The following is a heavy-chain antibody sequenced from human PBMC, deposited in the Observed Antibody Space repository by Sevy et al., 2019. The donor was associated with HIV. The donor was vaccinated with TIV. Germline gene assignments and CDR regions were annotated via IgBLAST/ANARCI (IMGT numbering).Heavy chain of an antibody. V-gene: IGHV3-72*01. CDR1: GFIFSDHY. J-gene: IGHJ4*02. Sequence: GGSLRLSCAASGFIFSDHYMEWVRQAPGKGLEWVGRIRNKADSYTTEYAASVKGRFTISRDDSKNSLYLLMNSLKTEDTAVYYCATHAGIAAAGRVFDYWGQGTLVTSPQ. CDR3: ATHAGIAAAGRVFDY. CDR2: IRNKADSYTT. D-gene: IGHD6-13*01.